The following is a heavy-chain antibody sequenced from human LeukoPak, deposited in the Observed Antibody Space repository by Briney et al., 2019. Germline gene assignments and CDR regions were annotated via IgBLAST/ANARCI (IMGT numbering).Heavy chain of an antibody. Sequence: PGGSLRLSCAASGFTFSSYSMNWVRQAPGKGLEWVSSISGSSSYIYYADSVKGRFTISRDNAKNSLYLQMNSLRAEDTAVYYCARVGYFDWGRDDVFDIWGQGTMVTVSS. D-gene: IGHD3-9*01. CDR1: GFTFSSYS. V-gene: IGHV3-21*01. J-gene: IGHJ3*02. CDR2: ISGSSSYI. CDR3: ARVGYFDWGRDDVFDI.